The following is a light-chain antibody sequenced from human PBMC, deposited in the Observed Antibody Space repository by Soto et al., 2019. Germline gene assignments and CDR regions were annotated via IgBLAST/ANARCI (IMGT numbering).Light chain of an antibody. Sequence: DIQMTQSPSSLSAPVGDRVTITCRASQGIRDDLSWYQQKPGKAPKRLIYGASTLQSGVPLRFSGSGSGTGFALTISSLQPEDSATYYCLQHNTYPRTVGQGTKVDSK. CDR1: QGIRDD. CDR3: LQHNTYPRT. J-gene: IGKJ1*01. CDR2: GAS. V-gene: IGKV1-17*01.